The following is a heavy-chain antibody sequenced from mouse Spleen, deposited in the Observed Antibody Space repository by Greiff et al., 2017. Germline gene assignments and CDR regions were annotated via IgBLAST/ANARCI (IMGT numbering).Heavy chain of an antibody. D-gene: IGHD2-2*01. CDR3: ARDGGYYGYFDV. CDR2: ISYDGSN. V-gene: IGHV3-6*01. Sequence: EVKLMESGPGLVKPSQSLSLTCSVTGYSITSGYYWNWIRQFPGNKLEWMGYISYDGSNNYNPSLKNRISITRDTSKNQFFLKLNSVTTEDTATYYCARDGGYYGYFDVWGAGTTVTVSS. CDR1: GYSITSGYY. J-gene: IGHJ1*01.